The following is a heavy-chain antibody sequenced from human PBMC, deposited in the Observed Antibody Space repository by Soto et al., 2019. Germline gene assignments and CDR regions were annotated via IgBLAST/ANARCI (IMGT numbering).Heavy chain of an antibody. V-gene: IGHV4-59*01. CDR1: GGSLSRYF. J-gene: IGHJ6*03. CDR2: IYYSGST. D-gene: IGHD3-3*01. Sequence: QVQLQESGPGLVKPSETLSLTCTVSGGSLSRYFWSWIRQPPGKGLEWIGYIYYSGSTNYNPSLKGRVTLSVDTSKNQFSLNLRSATAADTAVYYCAREAVKVDFWSGYYSPYYYSCLAVWGKGTTVTVSS. CDR3: AREAVKVDFWSGYYSPYYYSCLAV.